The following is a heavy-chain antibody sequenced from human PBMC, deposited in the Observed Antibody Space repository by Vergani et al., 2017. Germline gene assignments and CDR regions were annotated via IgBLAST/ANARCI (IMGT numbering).Heavy chain of an antibody. CDR2: IWYDGSNK. CDR3: ASLLEYSSSSPG. Sequence: QVQLVESGGGAVQPGRSLRLSCAASGFTFSSYCMHWVRQAPGKGLEWGAGIWYDGSNKYYAGSVKGRFTISRDNSKNTLCLQMNSLRAEDTAVYYCASLLEYSSSSPGWGQGTLVTVSS. CDR1: GFTFSSYC. J-gene: IGHJ4*02. D-gene: IGHD6-6*01. V-gene: IGHV3-33*01.